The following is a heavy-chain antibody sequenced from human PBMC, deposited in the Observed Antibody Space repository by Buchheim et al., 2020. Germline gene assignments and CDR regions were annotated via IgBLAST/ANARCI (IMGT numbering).Heavy chain of an antibody. Sequence: QVQLVESGGGVVQPGRSLRLSCAASGFTFSRYHMHWVRQAPGKGLEWLAVISYDGSHKYYADSVKGRFTIPRDNSKNTLYLQMNSLRAEDTAVYYCAKDRSYCSGGSCPNYFDYWGQGTL. CDR1: GFTFSRYH. D-gene: IGHD2-15*01. CDR3: AKDRSYCSGGSCPNYFDY. V-gene: IGHV3-30*18. J-gene: IGHJ4*02. CDR2: ISYDGSHK.